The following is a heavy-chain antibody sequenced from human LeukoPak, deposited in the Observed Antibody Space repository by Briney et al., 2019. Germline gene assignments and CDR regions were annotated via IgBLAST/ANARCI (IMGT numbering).Heavy chain of an antibody. Sequence: ASVKVSCKASGYTFTSYGISWVRQAPGQGLEWMGWSSAYNGNTNYAQKLQGRVTMTTDTSTSTAYMELRSLRSDDTAVYYCARDQITYYYGSGSYYNVPGDYWGQGTLVTVSS. J-gene: IGHJ4*02. CDR1: GYTFTSYG. CDR2: SSAYNGNT. V-gene: IGHV1-18*04. D-gene: IGHD3-10*01. CDR3: ARDQITYYYGSGSYYNVPGDY.